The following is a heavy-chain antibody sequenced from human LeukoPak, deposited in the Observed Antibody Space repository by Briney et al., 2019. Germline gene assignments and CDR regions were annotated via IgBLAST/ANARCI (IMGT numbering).Heavy chain of an antibody. D-gene: IGHD2-15*01. Sequence: ASVKVSCKASGYTFTSYGISWVRQAPGQGLEWMGWISAYNGNTNYAQKLQGRVTMTTDTSTSTAYMELRSLRSDDTAVYYCARDRGLGYCSGGSCLNWFDHWGQGTLVTVPS. V-gene: IGHV1-18*01. CDR3: ARDRGLGYCSGGSCLNWFDH. CDR1: GYTFTSYG. CDR2: ISAYNGNT. J-gene: IGHJ5*02.